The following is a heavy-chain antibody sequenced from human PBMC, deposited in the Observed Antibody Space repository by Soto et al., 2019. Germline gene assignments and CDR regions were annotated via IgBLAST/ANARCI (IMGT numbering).Heavy chain of an antibody. CDR2: IFYNGRT. J-gene: IGHJ4*01. V-gene: IGHV4-39*01. Sequence: QVPLQEPGPGLVKPSETLSLTCSVSGGSIISPDYYWVWVRRAPGRGPQWIGNIFYNGRTYYNPSRQSRVAFPFDTSRPRFFLKVASVTGAEKTMYFSTGGEMRVEDRSAGFAPWGRETLFTVSS. CDR1: GGSIISPDYY. CDR3: TGGEMRVEDRSAGFAP. D-gene: IGHD3-3*02.